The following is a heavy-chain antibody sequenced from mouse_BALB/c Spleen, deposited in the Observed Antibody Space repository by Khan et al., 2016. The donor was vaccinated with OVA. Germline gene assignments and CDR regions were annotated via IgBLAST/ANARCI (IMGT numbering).Heavy chain of an antibody. J-gene: IGHJ3*01. CDR3: ARRGQCGIFAY. CDR1: GYTFTTYW. Sequence: VQLQESGAELAKPGASVKMSCKASGYTFTTYWMHWVKQRPGQGLEWIGYIDPSTGYTEYNQKFKDKATLTTDKSSSTAYMQLSSLTSEDSAVYTCARRGQCGIFAYWGQGTLVPVSA. D-gene: IGHD1-1*02. CDR2: IDPSTGYT. V-gene: IGHV1-7*01.